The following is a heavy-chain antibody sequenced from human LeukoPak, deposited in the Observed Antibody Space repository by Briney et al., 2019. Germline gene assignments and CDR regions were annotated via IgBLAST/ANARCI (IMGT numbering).Heavy chain of an antibody. D-gene: IGHD3-10*01. CDR2: IKSKTDGGTT. CDR3: TTTRLLWFGESDY. CDR1: GFTFSNSA. Sequence: GGSLRLSCAASGFTFSNSAMNWVRQAPGKGLEWVGRIKSKTDGGTTDYAAPVKGRFTISRDDSKNTLYLQMNSLKTEDTAVYYCTTTRLLWFGESDYWGQGTLVAVSS. J-gene: IGHJ4*02. V-gene: IGHV3-15*01.